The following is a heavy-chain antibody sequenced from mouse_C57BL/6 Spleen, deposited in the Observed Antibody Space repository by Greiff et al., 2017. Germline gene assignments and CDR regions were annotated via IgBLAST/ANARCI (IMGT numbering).Heavy chain of an antibody. V-gene: IGHV1-7*01. J-gene: IGHJ3*01. CDR1: GYTFTSYW. D-gene: IGHD2-3*01. Sequence: VKVVESGAELAKPGASVKLSCKASGYTFTSYWMHWVKQRPGQGLEWIGYINPSSGYTKYNQKFKDKATLTADKSSSTAYMQLSSLTYEDSAVYYCARGDDGYFPWFAYWGQGTLVTVSA. CDR3: ARGDDGYFPWFAY. CDR2: INPSSGYT.